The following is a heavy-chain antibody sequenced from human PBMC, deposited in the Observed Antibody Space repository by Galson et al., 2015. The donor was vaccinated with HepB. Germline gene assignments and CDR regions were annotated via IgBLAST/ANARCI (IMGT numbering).Heavy chain of an antibody. V-gene: IGHV3-30*18. J-gene: IGHJ4*02. D-gene: IGHD5-12*01. Sequence: SLRLSCAASGFTFSSYGMHWVRQAPGKGLEWVAVISYDGSNKYYADSVKGRFTISRDSSKNTLYLQMNSLRAEDTAVYYCAKDRAPFEATVNIFDYWGQGTLVTVSS. CDR3: AKDRAPFEATVNIFDY. CDR2: ISYDGSNK. CDR1: GFTFSSYG.